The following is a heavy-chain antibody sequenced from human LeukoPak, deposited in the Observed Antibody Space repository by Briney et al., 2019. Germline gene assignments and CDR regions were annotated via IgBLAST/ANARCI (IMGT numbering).Heavy chain of an antibody. CDR1: GFTFSSYG. D-gene: IGHD6-19*01. CDR3: AKYHSSRGMDV. CDR2: ISYDGSNK. V-gene: IGHV3-30*18. J-gene: IGHJ6*02. Sequence: SGGFLRLSCAASGFTFSSYGMHWVRQAPGKGLEWVAVISYDGSNKYYADSVKGRFTISRDNSKNTLYLQMNSLRAEDTAVYYCAKYHSSRGMDVWGQGTTVTVSS.